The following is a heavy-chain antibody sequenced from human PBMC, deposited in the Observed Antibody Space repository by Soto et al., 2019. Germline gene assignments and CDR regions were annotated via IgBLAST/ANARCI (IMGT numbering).Heavy chain of an antibody. CDR3: ARHISSSGSGSYVEYYYYGMDV. V-gene: IGHV5-10-1*01. CDR1: GYSFTSYW. J-gene: IGHJ6*02. CDR2: IDPSDSYT. Sequence: GESLKISCKGSGYSFTSYWISWVRQMPGKGLEWMGRIDPSDSYTNYSPSFQGHVTISADKSISTAYLQWSSLKASDTAMYYCARHISSSGSGSYVEYYYYGMDVWGQGTTVTAPS. D-gene: IGHD3-10*01.